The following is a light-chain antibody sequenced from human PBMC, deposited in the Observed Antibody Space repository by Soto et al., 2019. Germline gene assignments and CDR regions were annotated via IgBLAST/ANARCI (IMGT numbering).Light chain of an antibody. CDR2: AAS. Sequence: DIQLTQSPSFLSASVGDRVTITCRASQGISSYLAWYQQKPGKAPKLLIYAASTLQSGVPSRFSGSGSGTVFTLTISSLQPEDFATYYCQQLNSYLMYTFGQGTKLEIK. CDR1: QGISSY. J-gene: IGKJ2*01. CDR3: QQLNSYLMYT. V-gene: IGKV1-9*01.